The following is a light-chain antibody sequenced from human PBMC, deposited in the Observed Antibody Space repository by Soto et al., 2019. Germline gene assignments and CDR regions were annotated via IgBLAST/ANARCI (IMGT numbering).Light chain of an antibody. CDR2: GAS. CDR1: QSVSDN. CDR3: QQYNNWPPFS. Sequence: EIVLTQSPGTLSLSPGERATLSCRASQSVSDNYLAWYQQKNGQTPRLLIYGASTRAAGIPARFSGSGSGTDFTLTISSLQSEDFAVYYCQQYNNWPPFSFGPGTKVDIK. J-gene: IGKJ3*01. V-gene: IGKV3-15*01.